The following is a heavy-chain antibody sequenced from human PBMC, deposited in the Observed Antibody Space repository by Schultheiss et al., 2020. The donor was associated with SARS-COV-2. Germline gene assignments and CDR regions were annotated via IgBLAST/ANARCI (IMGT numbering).Heavy chain of an antibody. V-gene: IGHV4-59*04. D-gene: IGHD5-12*01. CDR1: GVSISSYC. Sequence: SETLSLTCTVSGVSISSYCWNWIRQSPGKGLEWVVTMYYSGDTYYNPSLKSRVTIFVDTSKNQFSLKLNSVTAADTAVYYCARHGGRYSIKYHFDSWGQGTLVTVSS. CDR3: ARHGGRYSIKYHFDS. CDR2: MYYSGDT. J-gene: IGHJ4*02.